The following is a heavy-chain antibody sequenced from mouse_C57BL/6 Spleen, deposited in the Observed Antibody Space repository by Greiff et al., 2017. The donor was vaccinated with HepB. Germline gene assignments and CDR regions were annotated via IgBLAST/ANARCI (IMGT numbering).Heavy chain of an antibody. V-gene: IGHV2-6-1*01. Sequence: QVQLQQSGPGLVAPSQSLSITCTVSGFSLTSYGVHWVRQPPGKGLEWLVVIWSDGSTTYNSALQSRLSISKDNSKSQVFLKMNSLQTDDTAMYYCARHLATDYAMDYWGQGTSVTVSS. CDR3: ARHLATDYAMDY. CDR1: GFSLTSYG. J-gene: IGHJ4*01. CDR2: IWSDGST. D-gene: IGHD1-1*01.